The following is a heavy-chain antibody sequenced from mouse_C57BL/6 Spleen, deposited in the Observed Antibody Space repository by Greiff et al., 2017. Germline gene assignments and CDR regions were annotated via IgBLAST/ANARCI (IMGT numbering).Heavy chain of an antibody. CDR1: GYTFTSYC. Sequence: QVQLQQPGAELVKPGASVKLSCKASGYTFTSYCMHWVKQRPGRGLEWIGRIDPNSGGTKYNEKFKSKATLTVDKPSSTAYMQLSSLTSEDSAVDYCVTTTVVSYYYAMDYWGQGTSVTVSS. CDR2: IDPNSGGT. J-gene: IGHJ4*01. D-gene: IGHD1-1*01. V-gene: IGHV1-72*01. CDR3: VTTTVVSYYYAMDY.